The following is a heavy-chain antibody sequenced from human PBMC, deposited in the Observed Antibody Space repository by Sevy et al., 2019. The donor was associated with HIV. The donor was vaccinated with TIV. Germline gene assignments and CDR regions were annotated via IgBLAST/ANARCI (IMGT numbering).Heavy chain of an antibody. V-gene: IGHV3-73*01. CDR2: IRSKANSYAT. J-gene: IGHJ3*02. CDR1: GFTFSGSA. Sequence: GGSLRLSCAASGFTFSGSAMHWVRQASGKGLEWVGRIRSKANSYATAYAASVKGRFTISRDDSKNTAYLQMNSLKTEDTAVYYCTRRLLDCLGIAAAGTEAFDIWGQGTMVTVSS. D-gene: IGHD6-13*01. CDR3: TRRLLDCLGIAAAGTEAFDI.